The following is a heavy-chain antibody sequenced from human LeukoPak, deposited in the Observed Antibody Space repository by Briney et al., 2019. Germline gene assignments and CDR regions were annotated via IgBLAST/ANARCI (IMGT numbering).Heavy chain of an antibody. D-gene: IGHD3-16*02. V-gene: IGHV3-23*01. Sequence: AESLSLSCAASGLTFSAYAMSWVRQAPGKGLEWVSTISGSGANTYYADSVRGRFTISRDNSKNTLYLHMNSLRAEDTAVYYFAKERAGYTNPYHFDYWGQGTLVTVSS. CDR1: GLTFSAYA. J-gene: IGHJ4*02. CDR3: AKERAGYTNPYHFDY. CDR2: ISGSGANT.